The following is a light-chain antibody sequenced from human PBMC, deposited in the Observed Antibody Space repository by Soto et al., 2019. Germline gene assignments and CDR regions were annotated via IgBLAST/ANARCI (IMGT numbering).Light chain of an antibody. Sequence: DIQMTQSPSTLSASVGDRVTITCRASQAISNWLAWYQQKPGTAPNLLIYKASTLQCGVPTRCSGSRSGTVYTLAISTRQTNGSGTQYCQQESGHWVLGEGTKVE. V-gene: IGKV1-5*03. CDR2: KAS. CDR3: QQESGHWV. J-gene: IGKJ1*01. CDR1: QAISNW.